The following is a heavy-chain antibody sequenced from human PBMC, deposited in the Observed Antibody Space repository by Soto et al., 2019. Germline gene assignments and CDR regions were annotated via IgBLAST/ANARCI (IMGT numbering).Heavy chain of an antibody. D-gene: IGHD2-21*02. CDR2: IYHSGST. CDR1: SGSISTANW. J-gene: IGHJ4*02. CDR3: ARRGGGVVLTATTPFDY. V-gene: IGHV4-4*02. Sequence: QVPLQESGPRLVRPSGTLSLTCTVSSGSISTANWWSWVRQPPGRGLEWIGEIYHSGSTNYNLSLTSRVTLSVDKSQNQFSLRLSSVPAADTAMYYCARRGGGVVLTATTPFDYWGQGTLVTVSS.